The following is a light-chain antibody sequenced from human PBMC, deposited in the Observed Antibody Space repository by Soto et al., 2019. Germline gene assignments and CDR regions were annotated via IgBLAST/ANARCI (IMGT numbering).Light chain of an antibody. Sequence: QSALTQPRSVSGSPGQSVTISCTGTSSDVGGYNYVPWYQHHPGKAPKLMIYDVSKRPSGVPDRFSGSKSGNTASLTISGLQAEDEADYYCCSYAGSSPFVFGTGTKLTVL. CDR3: CSYAGSSPFV. CDR2: DVS. V-gene: IGLV2-11*01. CDR1: SSDVGGYNY. J-gene: IGLJ1*01.